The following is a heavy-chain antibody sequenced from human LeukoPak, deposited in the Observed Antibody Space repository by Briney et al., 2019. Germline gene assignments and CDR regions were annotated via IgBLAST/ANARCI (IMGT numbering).Heavy chain of an antibody. J-gene: IGHJ5*02. Sequence: SETLSLTCAVYDGSFSAYYWGWIRQPPGKGLEWIGEIDHSGFPNYNPSLKSRFTISVDTSKNQFSLKLSSVTAADTAVYYCAGVNNWFDPWGQGTLVTVSS. V-gene: IGHV4-34*01. CDR2: IDHSGFP. CDR1: DGSFSAYY. CDR3: AGVNNWFDP.